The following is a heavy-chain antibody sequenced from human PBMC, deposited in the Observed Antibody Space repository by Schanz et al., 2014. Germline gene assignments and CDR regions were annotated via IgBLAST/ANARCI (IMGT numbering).Heavy chain of an antibody. V-gene: IGHV4-59*01. D-gene: IGHD3-16*01. CDR3: ARVGRNSYGFTSRFDA. CDR2: IYSSGNT. CDR1: GGSINNYH. J-gene: IGHJ5*02. Sequence: QVQLQESGPGLVEPSQTLSLTCTVSGGSINNYHWSWIRQPPGMGLEWLGYIYSSGNTNYNPSLKRRVTISLDTSKNQFSLTLTSVAASDTAVYYCARVGRNSYGFTSRFDAWGQGTLVAVSS.